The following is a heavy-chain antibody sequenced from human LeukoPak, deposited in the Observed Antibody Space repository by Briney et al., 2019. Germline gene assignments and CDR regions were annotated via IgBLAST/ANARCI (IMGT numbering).Heavy chain of an antibody. CDR3: ARDLKADGFGAEGSLDF. J-gene: IGHJ4*02. D-gene: IGHD3-10*01. V-gene: IGHV1-2*02. CDR1: GYTFTSNY. Sequence: GASVKVSCKALGYTFTSNYVIWVRQAPGQGPEWVGWIDPNNGATYYAQQFQRRVTMARDTSSTTVYMELDSLTSDDTAVYYCARDLKADGFGAEGSLDFWGQGTLVTVSS. CDR2: IDPNNGAT.